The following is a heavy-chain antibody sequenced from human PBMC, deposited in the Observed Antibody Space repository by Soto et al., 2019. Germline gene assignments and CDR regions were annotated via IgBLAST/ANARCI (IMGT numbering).Heavy chain of an antibody. CDR3: AHRATMTIFGLIIDNGIWFDP. CDR2: IYWDGDK. V-gene: IGHV2-5*02. D-gene: IGHD3-3*01. J-gene: IGHJ5*02. Sequence: QINLIESGPTLVKPTQTLTLTCTFSGFSLSTSGAAVGWVRQPPGRALEWLALIYWDGDKRYNASLGNRLTITKDTSMNQVVLTLTNVDSAYTATYYCAHRATMTIFGLIIDNGIWFDPWGQGTRVIVSS. CDR1: GFSLSTSGAA.